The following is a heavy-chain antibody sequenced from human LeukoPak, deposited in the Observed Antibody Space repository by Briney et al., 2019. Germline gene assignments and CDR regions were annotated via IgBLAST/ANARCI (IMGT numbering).Heavy chain of an antibody. CDR1: GGSINNYY. D-gene: IGHD2-2*01. CDR3: ARDRCSSRSCYLTLTQKGYFDL. V-gene: IGHV4-59*01. CDR2: IYYSGST. Sequence: SETLSLTCTVSGGSINNYYWSWIRQPPGKGLEWIGYIYYSGSTNYNPSLKSRVTISLDTSKNQFSLKLSSVTAEDTAVYYCARDRCSSRSCYLTLTQKGYFDLWGRGTVVTVSS. J-gene: IGHJ2*01.